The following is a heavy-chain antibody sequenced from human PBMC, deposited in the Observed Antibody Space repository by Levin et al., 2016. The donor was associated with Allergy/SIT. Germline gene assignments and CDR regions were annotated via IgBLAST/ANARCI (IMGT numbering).Heavy chain of an antibody. CDR2: IKSKTDGGTT. J-gene: IGHJ4*02. CDR3: TTEIAVAGSDFDY. Sequence: GESLKISCAASGFTFSNAWMSWVRQAPGKGLEWVGRIKSKTDGGTTDYAAPVKGRFTISRDDSKNTLYLQMNSLKTEDTAVYYCTTEIAVAGSDFDYWGQGTLVTVSS. V-gene: IGHV3-15*01. D-gene: IGHD6-19*01. CDR1: GFTFSNAW.